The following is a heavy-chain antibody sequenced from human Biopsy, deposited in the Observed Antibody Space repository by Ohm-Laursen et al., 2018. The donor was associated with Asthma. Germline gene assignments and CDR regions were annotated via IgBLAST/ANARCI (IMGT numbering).Heavy chain of an antibody. J-gene: IGHJ4*02. CDR1: GGSMSSSSYS. D-gene: IGHD1-7*01. Sequence: TLSLTCAVSGGSMSSSSYSWGWIRQPPGKGLEWIGSISYTGNTDIPSLRSRVTLSVDPSKNNFSLKLTSVTAADTAVFYCARHWNLGSFFDYWGQGMLVTVSS. CDR2: ISYTGNT. CDR3: ARHWNLGSFFDY. V-gene: IGHV4-39*01.